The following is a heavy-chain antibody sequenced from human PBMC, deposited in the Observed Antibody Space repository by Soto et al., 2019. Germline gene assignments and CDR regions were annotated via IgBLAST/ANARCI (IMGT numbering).Heavy chain of an antibody. CDR3: ARVNYVNYYGMDV. CDR1: GGSISSYY. CDR2: IYTSGST. Sequence: SETLYLTCTVSGGSISSYYWSWIRQPAGKGLGWIGPIYTSGSTNYNPPLKSRVTMSVDTSKNQFSLKLSYVTAAHTAGYYCARVNYVNYYGMDVWGQGTTVTVSS. D-gene: IGHD4-4*01. J-gene: IGHJ6*02. V-gene: IGHV4-4*07.